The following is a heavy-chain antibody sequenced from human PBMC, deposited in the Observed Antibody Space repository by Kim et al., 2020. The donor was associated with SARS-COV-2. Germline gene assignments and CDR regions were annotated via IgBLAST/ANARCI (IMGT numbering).Heavy chain of an antibody. CDR2: IYHSGSI. CDR1: GGSISGSNW. CDR3: ASLAPYSSSWSTQDN. J-gene: IGHJ4*02. D-gene: IGHD6-13*01. V-gene: IGHV4-4*02. Sequence: SETLSLTCAVSGGSISGSNWWSWVRQPPGKGLEWIGEIYHSGSINYNPSLRSRVTISVDKSKNQFSLRLSSVTAADTAVYYCASLAPYSSSWSTQDNWGQGYLVTVSA.